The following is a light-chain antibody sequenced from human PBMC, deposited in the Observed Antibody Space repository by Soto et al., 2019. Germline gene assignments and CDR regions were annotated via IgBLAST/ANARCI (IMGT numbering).Light chain of an antibody. Sequence: IVLTQSPGTLSLSPGDRATLSCRASQSVSNNYLAWYQQKPGQAPRLLIYGASSRATGIPDRFSGSGSGTDFTLTISRLEPEDFAVYYCQQYGSSPGTFGQGTKVEVK. CDR3: QQYGSSPGT. J-gene: IGKJ1*01. CDR1: QSVSNNY. CDR2: GAS. V-gene: IGKV3-20*01.